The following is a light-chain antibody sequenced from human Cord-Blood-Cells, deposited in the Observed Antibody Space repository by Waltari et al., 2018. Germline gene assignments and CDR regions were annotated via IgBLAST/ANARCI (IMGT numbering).Light chain of an antibody. V-gene: IGKV1-39*01. CDR3: QQSYRTPT. CDR1: QSISSY. CDR2: AAS. Sequence: DIQMTQSPSSLSASVGDRVTITCRASQSISSYLNWYQQKPGKAPKLLIYAASSLQSGVPSSFSVSGSVTDFTLTISSLLPEDFVTYYCQQSYRTPTFGQWTKVESK. J-gene: IGKJ1*01.